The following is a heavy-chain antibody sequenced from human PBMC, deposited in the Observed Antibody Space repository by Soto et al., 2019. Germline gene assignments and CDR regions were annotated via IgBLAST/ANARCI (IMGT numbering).Heavy chain of an antibody. V-gene: IGHV4-59*05. J-gene: IGHJ4*02. Sequence: TSETLSLTCTVSGGSISSYYCSWIRQPPGKGLEWIGSVDQSGRTYYSSSLRSRLTIFRDTSKNQVSLRLTSVTAADTAMYYCAKKGYYASGKINLFDSWGQGTLVTVSS. CDR1: GGSISSYY. D-gene: IGHD3-10*01. CDR3: AKKGYYASGKINLFDS. CDR2: VDQSGRT.